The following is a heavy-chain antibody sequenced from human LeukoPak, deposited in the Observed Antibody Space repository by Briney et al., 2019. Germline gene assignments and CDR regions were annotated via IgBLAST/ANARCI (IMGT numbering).Heavy chain of an antibody. CDR1: GFTFSSYG. V-gene: IGHV3-30*18. J-gene: IGHJ4*02. CDR3: AKDRKWEPQQPIGYFDY. Sequence: PGGSLRLSCAASGFTFSSYGIHWVRQAPGKGLEWVAAISYDGSNKYYADSVKGRFTISRDNSKNTLYLQMNSLRPEDTAVYYCAKDRKWEPQQPIGYFDYWGQGTLVTVSS. CDR2: ISYDGSNK. D-gene: IGHD1-26*01.